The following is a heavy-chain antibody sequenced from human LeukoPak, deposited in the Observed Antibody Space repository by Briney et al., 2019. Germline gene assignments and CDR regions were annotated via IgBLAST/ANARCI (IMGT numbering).Heavy chain of an antibody. D-gene: IGHD3-9*01. V-gene: IGHV3-33*01. CDR3: ARENDILTGYLPNFDF. J-gene: IGHJ4*02. CDR2: IWYDGSNK. CDR1: GFTFSSYG. Sequence: GRSLRLSCAASGFTFSSYGMHWVRQAPGKGLEWVAVIWYDGSNKYYADSVKGRFTVSRDNARNSLYLQMNGLRAEDTAVYYCARENDILTGYLPNFDFWGRGTLVTVSS.